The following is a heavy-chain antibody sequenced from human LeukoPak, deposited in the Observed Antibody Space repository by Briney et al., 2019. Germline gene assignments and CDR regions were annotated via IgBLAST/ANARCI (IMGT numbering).Heavy chain of an antibody. CDR1: GYTFTSYA. CDR2: IIPILGIA. Sequence: GASVNVSCKASGYTFTSYAISWVRQAPGQRLEWMGRIIPILGIANYAQKFQGRVTITADKSTSTAYMELSSLRSEDTAVYYCARVAVAGTGGDYWGQGTLVTVSS. V-gene: IGHV1-69*04. J-gene: IGHJ4*02. CDR3: ARVAVAGTGGDY. D-gene: IGHD6-19*01.